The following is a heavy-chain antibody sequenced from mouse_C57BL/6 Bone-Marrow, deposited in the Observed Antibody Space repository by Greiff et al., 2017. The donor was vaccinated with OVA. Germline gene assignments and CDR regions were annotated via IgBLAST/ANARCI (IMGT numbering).Heavy chain of an antibody. D-gene: IGHD2-5*01. V-gene: IGHV1-78*01. CDR1: GYTFTDHT. CDR3: ARAYYSNPFAY. Sequence: VKLQESDAELVKPGASVKISCKVSGYTFTDHTIHWMKQRPEQGLEWIGYIYPRDGSTKYNEKFKGKATLTADKSSSTAYMQLNSLTSEDSAVYYCARAYYSNPFAYWGQGTLVTVSA. CDR2: IYPRDGST. J-gene: IGHJ3*01.